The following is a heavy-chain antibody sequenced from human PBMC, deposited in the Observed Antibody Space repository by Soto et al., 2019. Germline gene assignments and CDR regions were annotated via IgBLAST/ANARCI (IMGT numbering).Heavy chain of an antibody. CDR1: GFTLRSYR. CDR3: AREDHDSSGYYFDFGY. J-gene: IGHJ4*02. CDR2: INSDGSST. V-gene: IGHV3-74*01. Sequence: SGGSLRLSCAAPGFTLRSYRMHWVRQAPGKGLVWVSRINSDGSSTSYADSVKGRFTISRDNAKNTLYLQMNSLRAEDTAVYYCAREDHDSSGYYFDFGYWGQGTLVTVSS. D-gene: IGHD3-22*01.